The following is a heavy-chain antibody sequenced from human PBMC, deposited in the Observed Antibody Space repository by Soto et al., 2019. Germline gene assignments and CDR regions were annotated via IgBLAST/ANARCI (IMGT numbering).Heavy chain of an antibody. D-gene: IGHD1-26*01. J-gene: IGHJ1*01. Sequence: SVKVSCKASGGTFSSYAISWVRQAPLQVLEWMVGIIPIFGTANYAQKFQGRVTITADESTSTAYMELSSLRSEDTAVYYCAGGSYYDTACKHWGQGTMVTVSS. CDR3: AGGSYYDTACKH. V-gene: IGHV1-69*13. CDR2: IIPIFGTA. CDR1: GGTFSSYA.